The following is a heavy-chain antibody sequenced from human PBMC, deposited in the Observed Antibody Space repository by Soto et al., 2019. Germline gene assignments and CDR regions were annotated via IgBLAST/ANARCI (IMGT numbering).Heavy chain of an antibody. CDR3: ARDVYSGSGDAFDV. CDR2: ISTYSGKT. J-gene: IGHJ3*01. CDR1: GYTFHIYG. V-gene: IGHV1-18*01. D-gene: IGHD6-6*01. Sequence: QVQLVQSGTELKKPGASVKVSCKTSGYTFHIYGITWVRQAPGRGLEWMGWISTYSGKTEYAQNLQGRVTMTTDTSTGSAYLELRSLRSDDTAVYYCARDVYSGSGDAFDVWGQGTMVTVSS.